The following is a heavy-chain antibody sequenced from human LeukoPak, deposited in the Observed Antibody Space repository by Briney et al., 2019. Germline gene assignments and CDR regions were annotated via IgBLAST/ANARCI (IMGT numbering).Heavy chain of an antibody. J-gene: IGHJ1*01. CDR2: IYYSGST. CDR3: ARDGYYYDSSGYYSAEYFQH. V-gene: IGHV4-59*01. CDR1: GGSISSYY. D-gene: IGHD3-22*01. Sequence: SETLSLTCTVSGGSISSYYWSWIRQPPGKGLEWIGYIYYSGSTNYNPSLKSRVTMSVDTSKNQFSLKLSSVTAADTAVYYCARDGYYYDSSGYYSAEYFQHWGQGTLVTVSS.